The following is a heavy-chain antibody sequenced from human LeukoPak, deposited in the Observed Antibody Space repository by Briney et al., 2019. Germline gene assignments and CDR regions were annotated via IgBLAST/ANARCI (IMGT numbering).Heavy chain of an antibody. Sequence: ASVKVSCKASGYTFTGYYMHWVRQAPGQGLEWMGWINPNSGGTNYAQKFQGRVTMTRDMSISTAYMEMSRLRSDDTAVYYCARGEVVTASLPDYFYYYMDVWGKGTTVTISS. J-gene: IGHJ6*03. CDR1: GYTFTGYY. CDR3: ARGEVVTASLPDYFYYYMDV. V-gene: IGHV1-2*02. CDR2: INPNSGGT. D-gene: IGHD2-21*02.